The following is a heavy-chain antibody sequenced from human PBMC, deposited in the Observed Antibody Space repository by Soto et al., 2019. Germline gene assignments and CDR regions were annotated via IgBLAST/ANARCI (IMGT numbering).Heavy chain of an antibody. Sequence: QVRLQESGPGLVRPSQTLSLTCTVSDVTLSSGSYFWTWVRRAPGKALEWIGDLRLRGGTLYTPSLKGRVSMSVDVSRNQFFLRLNSVSVADTAVYYCARGRTFVRAGRRWYFDLWGQGTLV. CDR3: ARGRTFVRAGRRWYFDL. CDR2: LRLRGGT. CDR1: DVTLSSGSYF. J-gene: IGHJ2*01. V-gene: IGHV4-30-4*01. D-gene: IGHD3-10*02.